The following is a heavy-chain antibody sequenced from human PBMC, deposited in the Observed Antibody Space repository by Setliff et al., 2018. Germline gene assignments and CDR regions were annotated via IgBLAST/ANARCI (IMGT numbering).Heavy chain of an antibody. Sequence: SETLSLTCTVSGGSISSYYWSWIRQPPGKGLEWIGYIYYSGSTNYNPSLKSRVTTSVDTSKNQFSLKLSSVTAADTAVYYCARNGGSALLDYWGQGTLVTVSS. J-gene: IGHJ4*02. V-gene: IGHV4-59*01. CDR2: IYYSGST. D-gene: IGHD3-10*01. CDR1: GGSISSYY. CDR3: ARNGGSALLDY.